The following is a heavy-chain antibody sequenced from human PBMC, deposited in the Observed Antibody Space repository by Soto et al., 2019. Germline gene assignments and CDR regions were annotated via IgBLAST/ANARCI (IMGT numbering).Heavy chain of an antibody. Sequence: ASVMVSSKASGYTFSSYAINWVRQATGQGLEWMGWMNPNSGNTGYAQKFQGRDTMIRNTSISTAYMELSSMRSENTAVYYFARPRYSYGSRNYYYYMDVWGKGTTVTVSS. CDR2: MNPNSGNT. D-gene: IGHD5-18*01. V-gene: IGHV1-8*01. CDR1: GYTFSSYA. J-gene: IGHJ6*03. CDR3: ARPRYSYGSRNYYYYMDV.